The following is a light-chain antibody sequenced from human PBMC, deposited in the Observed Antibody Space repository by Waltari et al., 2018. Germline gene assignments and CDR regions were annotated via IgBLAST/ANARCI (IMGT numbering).Light chain of an antibody. J-gene: IGLJ1*01. CDR2: DVD. CDR3: SSYTNTYTYV. V-gene: IGLV2-14*03. Sequence: QSALTQPASVSGSPGQSITISCTGTSSDVGGYNYVSWYQQHPGKAPKLLIYDVDHRPSGISKRFSGSKSGNTASLTISGLQAEDETDYFCSSYTNTYTYVFGTGTKVTVL. CDR1: SSDVGGYNY.